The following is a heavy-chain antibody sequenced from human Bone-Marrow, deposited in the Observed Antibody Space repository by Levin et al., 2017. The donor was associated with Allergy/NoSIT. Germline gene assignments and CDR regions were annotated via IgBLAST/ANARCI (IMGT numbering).Heavy chain of an antibody. Sequence: PGGSLRLSCAASAFTFSSHWMIWVRQPPGKGLEWVANIKQDESERYYVDSVRGRFTISRDNAKNSLYLQMNSLRTEDTAVYYCARGVRSGPSCHSSQFDCWGQGTLVTVSS. V-gene: IGHV3-7*01. CDR3: ARGVRSGPSCHSSQFDC. CDR2: IKQDESER. CDR1: AFTFSSHW. J-gene: IGHJ4*02. D-gene: IGHD2-15*01.